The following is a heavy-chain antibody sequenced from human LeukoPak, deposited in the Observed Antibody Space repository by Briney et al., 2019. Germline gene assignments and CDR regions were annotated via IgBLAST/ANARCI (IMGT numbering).Heavy chain of an antibody. J-gene: IGHJ6*02. CDR3: ARLLWFGERLDYYYGMDV. CDR2: ISSSSSTI. Sequence: GGSLRLSCAASGFTFSSYSMNWVRQAPGKGLEWVSYISSSSSTIYYADSVKGRFTISRDNAKNSLYLQMNSLGAEDTAVYYCARLLWFGERLDYYYGMDVWGQGTTVTVSS. V-gene: IGHV3-48*04. CDR1: GFTFSSYS. D-gene: IGHD3-10*01.